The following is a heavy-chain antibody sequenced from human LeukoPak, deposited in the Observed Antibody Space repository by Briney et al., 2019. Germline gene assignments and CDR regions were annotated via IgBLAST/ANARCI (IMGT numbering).Heavy chain of an antibody. J-gene: IGHJ4*02. CDR1: GYTLTELS. CDR2: FDPEDGET. Sequence: ASVKVSCTVSGYTLTELSMHWVRQAPGKGLEWMGGFDPEDGETIYAQKFQGRVTMTEDTSTDTAYMELSSLRSEDTAVYYCATIPSTTVVTKELDYWGQGTLVTVSS. V-gene: IGHV1-24*01. CDR3: ATIPSTTVVTKELDY. D-gene: IGHD4-23*01.